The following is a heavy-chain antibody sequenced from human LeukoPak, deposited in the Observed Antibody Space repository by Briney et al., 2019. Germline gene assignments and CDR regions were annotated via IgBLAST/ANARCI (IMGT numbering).Heavy chain of an antibody. CDR3: ARGGDCSGGSCDSGSIWFDP. J-gene: IGHJ5*02. CDR1: GYTFTSYD. V-gene: IGHV1-8*03. Sequence: ASVKVSCKASGYTFTSYDINWVRQATGQGLEWMGWMNPNSGNTGYAQKFQGRVTITRNTSISTAYMELSSLRSEDTAVYYCARGGDCSGGSCDSGSIWFDPWGQGTLVTVSS. D-gene: IGHD2-15*01. CDR2: MNPNSGNT.